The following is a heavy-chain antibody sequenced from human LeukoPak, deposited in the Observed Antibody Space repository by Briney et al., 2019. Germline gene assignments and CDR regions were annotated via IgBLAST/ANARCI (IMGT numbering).Heavy chain of an antibody. Sequence: GESLNISCKGSGYSFTTYWIGWVRQMPGKGLEWMGIIYPGDSDTRYSPSFQGQVTISADKSISTAYLQWSSLKASDTAMYSCATPYTTSSIAYWGQGTLVTVSS. CDR2: IYPGDSDT. D-gene: IGHD6-6*01. V-gene: IGHV5-51*01. CDR1: GYSFTTYW. J-gene: IGHJ4*02. CDR3: ATPYTTSSIAY.